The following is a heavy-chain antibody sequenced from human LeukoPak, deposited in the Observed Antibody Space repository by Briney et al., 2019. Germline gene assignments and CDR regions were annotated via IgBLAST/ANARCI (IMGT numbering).Heavy chain of an antibody. Sequence: SETLSLTCTVSGGSISSSSYYWGWIRQPRGKGLEWIGGIYYSVSTYYNPSLKSRVTISVDKSKNQFSLKLSSVTAADTAVYYCARIIQGRWFGEYNYFDYWGQGTLVTVSS. CDR1: GGSISSSSYY. CDR2: IYYSVST. J-gene: IGHJ4*02. CDR3: ARIIQGRWFGEYNYFDY. D-gene: IGHD3-10*01. V-gene: IGHV4-39*07.